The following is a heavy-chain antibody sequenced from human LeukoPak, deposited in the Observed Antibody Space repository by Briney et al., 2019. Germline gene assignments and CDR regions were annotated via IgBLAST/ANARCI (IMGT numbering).Heavy chain of an antibody. Sequence: KTSETLSLTCTVSGYSISSGYYWGWIRQPPGKGLEWIGSIYHSGSTYYNPSLKSRVTISVDTSKNQFSLKLSSVTAADTAVYYCARDQVGKLWFGESPGSFDYWGQGTLVTVSS. D-gene: IGHD3-10*01. CDR2: IYHSGST. J-gene: IGHJ4*02. CDR3: ARDQVGKLWFGESPGSFDY. V-gene: IGHV4-38-2*02. CDR1: GYSISSGYY.